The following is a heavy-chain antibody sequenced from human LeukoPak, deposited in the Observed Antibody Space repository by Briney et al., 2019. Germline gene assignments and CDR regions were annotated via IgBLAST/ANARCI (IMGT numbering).Heavy chain of an antibody. Sequence: SETLSLTCTVSGGSISSNDYYWDWIRQPPGKGLEWIGSIYYSGSTYYNPSLKSRVTISVDTSKNQFSLKLSSVTAADTAVYYCASHSGSHNDAFDIWGQGTMVTVSS. D-gene: IGHD1-26*01. J-gene: IGHJ3*02. V-gene: IGHV4-39*07. CDR2: IYYSGST. CDR1: GGSISSNDYY. CDR3: ASHSGSHNDAFDI.